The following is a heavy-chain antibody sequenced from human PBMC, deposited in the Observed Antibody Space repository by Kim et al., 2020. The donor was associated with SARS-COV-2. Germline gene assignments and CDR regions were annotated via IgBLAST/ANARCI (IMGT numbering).Heavy chain of an antibody. Sequence: GRFTSARDTAKNTLYLQMNSLRAEDTAVYYCARVRALRYFDWLYYYYGMDVWGQGTTVTVSS. CDR3: ARVRALRYFDWLYYYYGMDV. J-gene: IGHJ6*02. D-gene: IGHD3-9*01. V-gene: IGHV3-74*01.